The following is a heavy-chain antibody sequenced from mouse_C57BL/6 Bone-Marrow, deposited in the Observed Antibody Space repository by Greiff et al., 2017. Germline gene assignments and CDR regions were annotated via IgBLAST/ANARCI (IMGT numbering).Heavy chain of an antibody. CDR2: INPNNGGT. D-gene: IGHD1-1*01. J-gene: IGHJ4*01. V-gene: IGHV1-26*01. CDR3: ARGWLISTIVAPRYAMDY. CDR1: GYTFTDYY. Sequence: VQLQQSGPELVKPGASVKISCKASGYTFTDYYMNWVKQSHGKSLEWIGDINPNNGGTSYNQKFKGKATLTVDKSSSTAYMELRSLTSEDSAVYYGARGWLISTIVAPRYAMDYWGQGTSVTVSS.